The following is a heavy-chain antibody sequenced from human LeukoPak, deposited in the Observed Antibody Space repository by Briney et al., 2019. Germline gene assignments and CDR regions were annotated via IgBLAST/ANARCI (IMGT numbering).Heavy chain of an antibody. D-gene: IGHD6-13*01. CDR2: IYSSGST. Sequence: SQTLSLTCTVSGGSISSGNYYWSWIRQPAGKGLEWIGRIYSSGSTNYNPSLKSRVTISEDTSKNQFSLKLTSVTAADTAVYYCARDLFTSSWYRWFDPWGQGTLVTDSS. CDR3: ARDLFTSSWYRWFDP. J-gene: IGHJ5*02. V-gene: IGHV4-61*02. CDR1: GGSISSGNYY.